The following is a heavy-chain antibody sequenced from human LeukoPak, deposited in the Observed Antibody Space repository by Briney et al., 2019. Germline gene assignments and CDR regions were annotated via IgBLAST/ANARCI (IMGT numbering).Heavy chain of an antibody. D-gene: IGHD5-12*01. CDR1: GGSISSSSYY. V-gene: IGHV4-39*01. CDR2: IYYSGST. Sequence: SETLSLTCTVSGGSISSSSYYWGWIRQPPGKGLEWIGSIYYSGSTYYNPSLKSRVTISVDTSKNQFSLKLSSVTAADTAEYYCARVDGYDNIDYWGQGTLVTVSS. CDR3: ARVDGYDNIDY. J-gene: IGHJ4*02.